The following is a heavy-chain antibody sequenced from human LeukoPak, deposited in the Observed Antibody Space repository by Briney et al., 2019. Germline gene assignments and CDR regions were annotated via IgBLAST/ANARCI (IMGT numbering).Heavy chain of an antibody. D-gene: IGHD1-14*01. CDR1: GYTFTSYG. V-gene: IGHV1-69*04. CDR3: AGETRPEPDAFDI. Sequence: SVKVSCKASGYTFTSYGISWVRQAPGQGLEWMGRIIPILGIANYAQKFQGRVTITADKSTSTAYMELSSLRSEDTAVYYCAGETRPEPDAFDIWGQGTMVTVSS. J-gene: IGHJ3*02. CDR2: IIPILGIA.